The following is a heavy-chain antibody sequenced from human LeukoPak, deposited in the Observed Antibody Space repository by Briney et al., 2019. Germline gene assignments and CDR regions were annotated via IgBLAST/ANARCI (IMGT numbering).Heavy chain of an antibody. J-gene: IGHJ1*01. CDR3: ASRHYYDRSGWGYFQH. CDR1: GFTFSSYE. D-gene: IGHD3-22*01. Sequence: GGSLRLSCAASGFTFSSYEMNWVRQAPGKGLEWVSYISNSGSPTYYADSVKGRFTISRDNAKNSLYPQMNSLRAEDTAVYYCASRHYYDRSGWGYFQHWGQGTLVTVSS. CDR2: ISNSGSPT. V-gene: IGHV3-48*03.